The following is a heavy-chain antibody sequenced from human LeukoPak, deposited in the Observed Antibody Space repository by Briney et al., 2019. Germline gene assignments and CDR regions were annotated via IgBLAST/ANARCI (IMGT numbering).Heavy chain of an antibody. CDR2: ISSSGSTI. V-gene: IGHV3-48*04. CDR3: ARTKWQLPWA. CDR1: GFTFSSYS. J-gene: IGHJ1*01. Sequence: GGSLRLSCAASGFTFSSYSMNWIRQAPGKGLEWVSHISSSGSTITYADSVKGRFTVSRVNTKNSLYLQMNSLRADDTAIYYCARTKWQLPWAWGQGTLVTVSS. D-gene: IGHD1-26*01.